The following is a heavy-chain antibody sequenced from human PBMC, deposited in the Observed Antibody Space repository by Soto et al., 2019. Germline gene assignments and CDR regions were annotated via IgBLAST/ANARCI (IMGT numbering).Heavy chain of an antibody. J-gene: IGHJ6*03. CDR2: ISSSSTYI. D-gene: IGHD6-13*01. Sequence: EVQLVESGGGLVKPGGSLRLSCAASGFTFSSYSMNWVRQAPGKGLEWVSSISSSSTYISYADSVKGRFTISRDNAKNSLYLPMYSLRADDTGMYFCAMRASAAGIPYYYFLDVWGKGTTVTVAS. CDR1: GFTFSSYS. CDR3: AMRASAAGIPYYYFLDV. V-gene: IGHV3-21*01.